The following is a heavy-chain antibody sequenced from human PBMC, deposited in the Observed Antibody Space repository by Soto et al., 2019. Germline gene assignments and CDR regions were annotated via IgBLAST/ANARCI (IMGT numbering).Heavy chain of an antibody. CDR1: GFTFLGSA. CDR2: IRSKADNYAT. Sequence: EVQLVESGGGLVRPGGSLKLSCAASGFTFLGSAWHWVRQASGTGLGWVGRIRSKADNYATAYAASVKGRFTISRDDSKNTAYLQMNSLKTEDTAVYYCTGLYFDSSGYYYEWFDPWGQGTLVTVSS. D-gene: IGHD3-22*01. CDR3: TGLYFDSSGYYYEWFDP. J-gene: IGHJ5*02. V-gene: IGHV3-73*02.